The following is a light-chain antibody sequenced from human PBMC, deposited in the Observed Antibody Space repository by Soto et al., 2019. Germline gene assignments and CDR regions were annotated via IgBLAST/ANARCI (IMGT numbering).Light chain of an antibody. V-gene: IGKV1-39*01. CDR1: RSISTY. CDR3: QQSHGTPIT. CDR2: TAS. Sequence: DIPMTQSPSSLSASVGDRVTITCRASRSISTYLNWYQQKPGKAPNLLIFTASTLQSGVPSRFSGSGSGTDFTLTISSLQPEDFATYYCQQSHGTPITFGGGTRVEI. J-gene: IGKJ4*01.